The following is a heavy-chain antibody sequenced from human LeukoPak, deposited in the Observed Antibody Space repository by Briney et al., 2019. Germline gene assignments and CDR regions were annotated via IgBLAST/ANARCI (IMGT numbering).Heavy chain of an antibody. V-gene: IGHV1-46*01. CDR2: IDPTGGDT. Sequence: ASVKVSCKASGYTFSSYYIHWVRLAPGQGLEWMGIIDPTGGDTTYAPKFQDRVTLTRDTSTSTVYLGLSSLRSDDTAVYYCARGGPWIQLLYCMDVWGKGTTVTISS. CDR3: ARGGPWIQLLYCMDV. J-gene: IGHJ6*03. D-gene: IGHD5-18*01. CDR1: GYTFSSYY.